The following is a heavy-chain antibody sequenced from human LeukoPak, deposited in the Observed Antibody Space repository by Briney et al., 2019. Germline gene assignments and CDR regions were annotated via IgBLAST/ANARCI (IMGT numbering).Heavy chain of an antibody. CDR3: AKDILNVVVVPAAITDGMDV. V-gene: IGHV3-48*04. CDR2: ISSSSSTI. CDR1: GFTFSSYS. Sequence: GGFLRLSCAASGFTFSSYSMNWVRQAPGKELEWVSYISSSSSTIYYADSVKGRFTISRDNSKNSLYLQMNSLRTEDTALYYCAKDILNVVVVPAAITDGMDVWGQGTTVTVSS. J-gene: IGHJ6*02. D-gene: IGHD2-2*01.